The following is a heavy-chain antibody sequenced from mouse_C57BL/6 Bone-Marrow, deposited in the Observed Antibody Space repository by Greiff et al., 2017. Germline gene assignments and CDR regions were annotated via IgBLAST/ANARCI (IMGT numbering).Heavy chain of an antibody. V-gene: IGHV5-12*01. CDR1: GFTFSDYY. Sequence: EVQVVESGGGLVQPGGSLKLSCAASGFTFSDYYMYWVRQTPEKRLEWVAYISNGGGSTYYPDTVKGRFTISRDNAKNTLYLQMSRLKSEDTAMYYCARHGGTTWFAYWGQGTLVTVSA. D-gene: IGHD2-13*01. CDR3: ARHGGTTWFAY. J-gene: IGHJ3*01. CDR2: ISNGGGST.